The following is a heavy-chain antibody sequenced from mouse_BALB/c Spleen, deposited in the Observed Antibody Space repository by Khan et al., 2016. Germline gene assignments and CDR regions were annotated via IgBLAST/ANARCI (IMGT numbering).Heavy chain of an antibody. CDR2: INTHSGVP. CDR3: ARTVGNYGYFDY. CDR1: GYTFTTAG. D-gene: IGHD2-1*01. J-gene: IGHJ2*01. V-gene: IGHV9-4*02. Sequence: QIQLVQSGPELKKPGETVRISCKASGYTFTTAGMQWVQKMPGKGLKWIGWINTHSGVPKYAEDFKGRFAFSLETSASTAYLQIRNLKNEDTATYFCARTVGNYGYFDYWGQGTTLTFSS.